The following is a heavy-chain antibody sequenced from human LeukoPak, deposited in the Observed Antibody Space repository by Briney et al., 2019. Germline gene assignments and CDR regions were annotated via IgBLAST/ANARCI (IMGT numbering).Heavy chain of an antibody. V-gene: IGHV4-39*07. D-gene: IGHD6-19*01. Sequence: PSETLSLTCTVSGGSISSSSYYWGWIRQPPGKGLEWIGSIYYSGSTYYNPSLKSRVTISVDTSKNQFSLKLSSVTAADTAVYYCARGARYSSGRPNWFDPWGQGTLVTVSS. J-gene: IGHJ5*02. CDR2: IYYSGST. CDR3: ARGARYSSGRPNWFDP. CDR1: GGSISSSSYY.